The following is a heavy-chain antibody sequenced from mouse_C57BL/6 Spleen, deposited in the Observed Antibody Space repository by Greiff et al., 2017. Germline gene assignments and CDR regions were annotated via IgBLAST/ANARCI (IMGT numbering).Heavy chain of an antibody. CDR2: FYPGRGSI. CDR1: GYTFTEYT. V-gene: IGHV1-62-2*01. D-gene: IGHD3-2*02. Sequence: QVQLTESGAELVKPGASVKLSCKASGYTFTEYTIHWVKQRSGQGLEWIGWFYPGRGSIKYNEKFKDKATLTADKSSSTVYMELSRLTSEDSAVYFGARHEDSAGYLYYAMDYWGQGTSVTVSS. CDR3: ARHEDSAGYLYYAMDY. J-gene: IGHJ4*01.